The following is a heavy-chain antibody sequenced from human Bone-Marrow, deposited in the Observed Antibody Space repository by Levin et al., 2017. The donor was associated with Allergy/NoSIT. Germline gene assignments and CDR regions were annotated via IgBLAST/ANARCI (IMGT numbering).Heavy chain of an antibody. V-gene: IGHV3-7*01. D-gene: IGHD6-19*01. CDR3: ARDPVVAVGAFDI. CDR2: IKQDGSEK. J-gene: IGHJ3*02. CDR1: GFTFSSYW. Sequence: GGSLRLSCAASGFTFSSYWMSWVRQAPGKGLEWVANIKQDGSEKYYVDSVKGRFTISRDNAKNSLYLQMNSLRAEDTAVYYCARDPVVAVGAFDIWGQGTMVTVSS.